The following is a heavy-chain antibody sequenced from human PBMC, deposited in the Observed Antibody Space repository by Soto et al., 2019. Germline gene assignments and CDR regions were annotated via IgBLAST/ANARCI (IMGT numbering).Heavy chain of an antibody. J-gene: IGHJ5*02. CDR1: GFTFSSYA. V-gene: IGHV3-23*01. Sequence: EVQLLESGGGLVQPGGSLRLSCAASGFTFSSYAMSWVRPAPGKGLEWVSAIRGSGGSTYYADSVKGRFTISRDNSKNTLYLQMNSLRAEDTAVYYCAKEMYDFWSALNWFDPWGQGTLVTVSS. CDR3: AKEMYDFWSALNWFDP. D-gene: IGHD3-3*01. CDR2: IRGSGGST.